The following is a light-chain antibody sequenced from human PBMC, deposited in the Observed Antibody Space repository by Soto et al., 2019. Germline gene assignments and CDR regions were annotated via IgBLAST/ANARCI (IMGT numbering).Light chain of an antibody. Sequence: QSVLTKVASVSASPGQSITISCTGTSSDVGGHNYVSWYQQHPGNAPKLMIYNVDYRPSGVSNRFSGSKSGNTASLTISGLQADDEAYYYCSSYADSSTVVFGGGTKVTVL. J-gene: IGLJ2*01. CDR2: NVD. CDR3: SSYADSSTVV. CDR1: SSDVGGHNY. V-gene: IGLV2-14*03.